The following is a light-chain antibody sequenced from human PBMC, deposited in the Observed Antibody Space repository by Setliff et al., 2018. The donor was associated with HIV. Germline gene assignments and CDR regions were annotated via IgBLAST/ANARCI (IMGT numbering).Light chain of an antibody. Sequence: QSALAQPASVSGSPGQSITISCTGTSSDVGTYNAVYWYQQHPGKAPKLMIYDVSTRPSGVSNRFSGSKSGNTASLTTSGLQTEDEADYYCSSYTSSSTDVFGTGTKVTVL. CDR2: DVS. CDR1: SSDVGTYNA. CDR3: SSYTSSSTDV. V-gene: IGLV2-14*01. J-gene: IGLJ1*01.